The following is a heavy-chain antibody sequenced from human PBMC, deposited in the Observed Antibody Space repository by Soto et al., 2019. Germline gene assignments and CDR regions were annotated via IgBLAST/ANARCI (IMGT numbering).Heavy chain of an antibody. D-gene: IGHD2-15*01. CDR2: VSADGNNK. CDR3: ARDLVARGDY. J-gene: IGHJ4*02. Sequence: QVQLVESGGGVVQPGRSLRLSCAASGFTFNTYAMHWVRQAPGKGLEWVAVVSADGNNKYYADSVKGRFTISRDNSMHTLYLQMNSLRTEDKAVYYCARDLVARGDYWGQGTLVTVSS. V-gene: IGHV3-30-3*01. CDR1: GFTFNTYA.